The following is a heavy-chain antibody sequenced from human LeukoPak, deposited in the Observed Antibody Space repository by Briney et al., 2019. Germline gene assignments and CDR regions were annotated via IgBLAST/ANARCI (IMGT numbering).Heavy chain of an antibody. V-gene: IGHV4-4*08. Sequence: PSETLSLTCAVSGGSINSHYWGWIRQPPGKGLQWIGDIYSTGKNNYNPSLKGRVTISLDTSKSHLSLNLTSVLAADTAIYYCARRDTGWNYFDYWGQGILVTVSS. J-gene: IGHJ4*02. CDR3: ARRDTGWNYFDY. CDR1: GGSINSHY. CDR2: IYSTGKN. D-gene: IGHD6-19*01.